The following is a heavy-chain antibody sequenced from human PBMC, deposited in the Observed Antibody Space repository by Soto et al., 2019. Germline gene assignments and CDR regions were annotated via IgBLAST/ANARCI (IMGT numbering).Heavy chain of an antibody. Sequence: SETLSLTCTVSGGSISSGGYYWSWIRQHPGKGLEWIGYIYYSGSTYYNPSLKSRVTISVDTSKNQFSLKLSSVTAADTAVYYCARAEGGSIYYYYGMEVWGQGTTVTVSS. CDR2: IYYSGST. CDR3: ARAEGGSIYYYYGMEV. CDR1: GGSISSGGYY. D-gene: IGHD3-10*01. V-gene: IGHV4-31*03. J-gene: IGHJ6*02.